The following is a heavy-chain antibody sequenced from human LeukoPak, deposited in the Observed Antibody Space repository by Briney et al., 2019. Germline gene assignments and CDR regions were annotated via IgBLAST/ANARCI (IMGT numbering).Heavy chain of an antibody. CDR3: ARQGLYDSSDFWTFQH. V-gene: IGHV3-11*06. J-gene: IGHJ1*01. Sequence: PGGSLRLSCAASGFIFSDYYMSWIRQTPEKGLEWLSCISSSSGYKNYADSLKGRFTISRDNAKNSVYLQMNSLSAEDTAVYYCARQGLYDSSDFWTFQHWGQGTLVTVSS. D-gene: IGHD3/OR15-3a*01. CDR1: GFIFSDYY. CDR2: ISSSSGYK.